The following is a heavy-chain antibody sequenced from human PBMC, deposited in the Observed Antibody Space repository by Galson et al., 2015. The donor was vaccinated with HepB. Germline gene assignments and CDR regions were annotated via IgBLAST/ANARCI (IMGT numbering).Heavy chain of an antibody. Sequence: SVKVSCKASGGTFSSYTISWVRQAPGQGLEWMGRIIPILGIANYAQKFQGRVTITADKSTSAAYMELSSLRSEDTAVYYCARAITMVRGGPRESYYYYGMDVWGQGTTVTVSS. V-gene: IGHV1-69*02. CDR2: IIPILGIA. CDR1: GGTFSSYT. J-gene: IGHJ6*02. D-gene: IGHD3-10*01. CDR3: ARAITMVRGGPRESYYYYGMDV.